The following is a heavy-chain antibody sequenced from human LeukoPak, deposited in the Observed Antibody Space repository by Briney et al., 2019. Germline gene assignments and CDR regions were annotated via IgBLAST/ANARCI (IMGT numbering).Heavy chain of an antibody. CDR3: ARDQAESSGFDY. J-gene: IGHJ4*02. V-gene: IGHV3-33*01. Sequence: PGGSLRLSCAASGFTFSSYGMHWVRQAPGKGLEWVAVIWYDGSNKYYADSVKGRFTVSRDNSKNTLYLQMNSLRAEDTAVYYCARDQAESSGFDYWGQGTLVTVSS. D-gene: IGHD6-6*01. CDR1: GFTFSSYG. CDR2: IWYDGSNK.